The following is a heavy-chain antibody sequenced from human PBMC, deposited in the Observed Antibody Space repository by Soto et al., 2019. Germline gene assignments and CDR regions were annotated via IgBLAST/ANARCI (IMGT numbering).Heavy chain of an antibody. D-gene: IGHD5-18*01. J-gene: IGHJ6*02. CDR2: IVVGSGNT. V-gene: IGHV1-58*01. CDR3: AADWGYSYGYDRRGYYYYGMDV. CDR1: GFTFTSSA. Sequence: GASVKVSCKASGFTFTSSAVQWVRQARGQRLEWIGWIVVGSGNTNYAQKFQERVTITRDMSTSTAYMELSSLRSEDTAVYYCAADWGYSYGYDRRGYYYYGMDVWGQGATVTVSS.